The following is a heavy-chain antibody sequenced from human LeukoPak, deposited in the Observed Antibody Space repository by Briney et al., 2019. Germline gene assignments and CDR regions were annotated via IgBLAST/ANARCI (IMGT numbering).Heavy chain of an antibody. V-gene: IGHV3-66*01. CDR2: IYSGGST. J-gene: IGHJ4*02. Sequence: GGSLRLSCAASGFTVSSNYMSWVRQAPGKGLEWVSVIYSGGSTYYADSVKGRFTISRDNAKNSLYLQMNSLRAEDTAVYYCARDWFYYDSSGYDNYWGQGTLVTVSS. CDR3: ARDWFYYDSSGYDNY. CDR1: GFTVSSNY. D-gene: IGHD3-22*01.